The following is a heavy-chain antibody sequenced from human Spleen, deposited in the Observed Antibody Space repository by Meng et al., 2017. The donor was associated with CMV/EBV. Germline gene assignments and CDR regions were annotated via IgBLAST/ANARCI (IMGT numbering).Heavy chain of an antibody. Sequence: QVQLVQSGAEVKEPGASMKVSCKGSGYTLSELSMHWVRQAPGKGLEWMGGIDPEDGETIYAQKFRGRVTVTEDTSTDTAYMELSSLRSEDTAVYYCTTLTADSSGWYPAWGQGTLVTVSS. J-gene: IGHJ5*02. CDR2: IDPEDGET. CDR1: GYTLSELS. CDR3: TTLTADSSGWYPA. D-gene: IGHD6-19*01. V-gene: IGHV1-24*01.